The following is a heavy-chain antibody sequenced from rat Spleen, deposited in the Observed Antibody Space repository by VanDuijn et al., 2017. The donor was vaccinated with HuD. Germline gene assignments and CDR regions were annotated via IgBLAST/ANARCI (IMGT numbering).Heavy chain of an antibody. D-gene: IGHD1-4*01. CDR1: GFTFSNYG. V-gene: IGHV5S13*01. J-gene: IGHJ2*01. CDR3: ARLSWTTHYFDY. CDR2: IDTDGSRT. Sequence: EVQLVESGGDLVQPGRSLKLSCAASGFTFSNYGMAWVCQAPGKGLEWVSSIDTDGSRTYYPDSVRGRFTISRDNAENTAYLQMNSLWSEDTATYYCARLSWTTHYFDYWGQGVMVTVSS.